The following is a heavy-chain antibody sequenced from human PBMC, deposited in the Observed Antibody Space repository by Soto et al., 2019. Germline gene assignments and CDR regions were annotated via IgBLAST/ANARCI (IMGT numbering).Heavy chain of an antibody. J-gene: IGHJ4*02. Sequence: HPGGSLRLSCAASGFTFSSYGMHWVRQAPGKGLEWVAVISYDGSNKHLGDSVKGRFSISRDNSTNTLFLQMNSLRPEDTAVYYCARAARAIPYYFDFWGQGTLVTVSS. D-gene: IGHD2-21*01. V-gene: IGHV3-30*03. CDR3: ARAARAIPYYFDF. CDR1: GFTFSSYG. CDR2: ISYDGSNK.